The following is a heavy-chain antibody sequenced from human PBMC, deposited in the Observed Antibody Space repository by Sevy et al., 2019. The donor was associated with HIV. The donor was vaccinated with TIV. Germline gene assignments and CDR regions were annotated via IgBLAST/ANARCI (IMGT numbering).Heavy chain of an antibody. D-gene: IGHD1-1*01. CDR2: INSDGSTT. V-gene: IGHV3-74*01. CDR1: GFTFSSYL. CDR3: ARSGGNWNXEGPDX. J-gene: IGHJ4*01. Sequence: GGSLRLSCAASGFTFSSYLMHWVRQAPGKGLVWVSHINSDGSTTSDADSVKGRFTISRDNAKNTLYLQMNSLRAEDTAVYYXARSGGNWNXEGPDXXXXGTLVTVSS.